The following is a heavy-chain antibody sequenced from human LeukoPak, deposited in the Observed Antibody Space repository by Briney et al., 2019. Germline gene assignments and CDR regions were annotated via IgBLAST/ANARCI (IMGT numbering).Heavy chain of an antibody. D-gene: IGHD3-9*01. CDR3: ARGGDFDRARWFDP. Sequence: HPGGSLRLSCAASGFTFSSYAMSWVRQAPGKGLEWVSAISGSGGSTYYADSVKGRFTISRDNSKNTLYLQMNSLRAEDTAVYYCARGGDFDRARWFDPWGQGILVTVSS. CDR2: ISGSGGST. CDR1: GFTFSSYA. J-gene: IGHJ5*02. V-gene: IGHV3-23*01.